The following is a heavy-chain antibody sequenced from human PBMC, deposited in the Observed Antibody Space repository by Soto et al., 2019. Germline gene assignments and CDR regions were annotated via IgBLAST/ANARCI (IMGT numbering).Heavy chain of an antibody. D-gene: IGHD6-13*01. Sequence: GGSLRLSCAASGFTFSSYGMHWVRQAPGKGLEWVAVISYDGSNKYYADSVKGRFTISRDNSKNTLYLQMNSLRAEDTAVYYCAKDLRHSSSWYGQGYYYYYGMDVWGQGTTVTVSS. CDR2: ISYDGSNK. J-gene: IGHJ6*02. CDR3: AKDLRHSSSWYGQGYYYYYGMDV. CDR1: GFTFSSYG. V-gene: IGHV3-30*18.